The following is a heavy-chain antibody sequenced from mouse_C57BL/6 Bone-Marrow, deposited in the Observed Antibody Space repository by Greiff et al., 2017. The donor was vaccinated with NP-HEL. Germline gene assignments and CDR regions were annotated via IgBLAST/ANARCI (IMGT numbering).Heavy chain of an antibody. CDR3: ARHYYSNYFDY. Sequence: EVQGVESGGDLVKPGGSLKLSCAASGFTFSSYGMSWVRQTRDKRLEWVATISSGGSYTYYPDSVKGRFTISRDNAKNTLYLQMSSLKSEDTAMYYCARHYYSNYFDYWGQGTTLTVSS. CDR1: GFTFSSYG. CDR2: ISSGGSYT. D-gene: IGHD2-5*01. V-gene: IGHV5-6*01. J-gene: IGHJ2*01.